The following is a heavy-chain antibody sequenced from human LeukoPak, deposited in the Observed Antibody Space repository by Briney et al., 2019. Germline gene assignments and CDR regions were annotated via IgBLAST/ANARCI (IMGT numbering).Heavy chain of an antibody. CDR3: ARHSLTMIVDYGMDV. Sequence: SETLSLTCTVSGGSISSGGYYWGWIRQPPGKGLEWIGSIYYSGSTYYNPSLKSRVTISVDTSKNQFSLKLSSVTAADTAVYYCARHSLTMIVDYGMDVWGQGTTVTVSS. D-gene: IGHD3-22*01. CDR1: GGSISSGGYY. CDR2: IYYSGST. J-gene: IGHJ6*02. V-gene: IGHV4-39*01.